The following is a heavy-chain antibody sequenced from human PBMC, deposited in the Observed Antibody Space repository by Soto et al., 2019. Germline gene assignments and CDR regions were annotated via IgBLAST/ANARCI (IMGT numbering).Heavy chain of an antibody. CDR3: AREHVRWLRQQEFDY. Sequence: SETLSLTCTVSGGSISSGDYYWSWIRQPPGKGLEWIGYIYYSGSTYYNPSLKSRVTISVDTSKNQFSLKLSSVTAADTAVYYCAREHVRWLRQQEFDYWGQGTLVTVS. V-gene: IGHV4-30-4*01. J-gene: IGHJ4*02. D-gene: IGHD5-12*01. CDR2: IYYSGST. CDR1: GGSISSGDYY.